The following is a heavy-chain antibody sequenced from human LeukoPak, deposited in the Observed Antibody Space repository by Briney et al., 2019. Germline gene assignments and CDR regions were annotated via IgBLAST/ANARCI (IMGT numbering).Heavy chain of an antibody. CDR1: GGSISSYY. D-gene: IGHD3-3*01. V-gene: IGHV4-4*07. Sequence: PSETLSLTCTVSGGSISSYYWSWIRQPAGKGLEWIGRIYTSGSTNYNPSLKSRVTMSVDTSKNQFSLKLSSVTAADTAVYYCARTRTTIFGVAYFDYWGQGTLVTVSS. CDR3: ARTRTTIFGVAYFDY. CDR2: IYTSGST. J-gene: IGHJ4*02.